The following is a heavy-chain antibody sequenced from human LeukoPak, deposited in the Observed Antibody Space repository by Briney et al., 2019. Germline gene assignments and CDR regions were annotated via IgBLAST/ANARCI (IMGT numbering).Heavy chain of an antibody. D-gene: IGHD1-1*01. Sequence: PGGSLRLSCAASGFTFSSYSMNWVRQAPGKGLEWVSSISSSSSYIYYADSVKGRFTISRDNAKNSLHLQMNSLRAEDTAVYYCARDRGTVFDYWGQGTLVTVSS. J-gene: IGHJ4*02. CDR2: ISSSSSYI. CDR3: ARDRGTVFDY. V-gene: IGHV3-21*01. CDR1: GFTFSSYS.